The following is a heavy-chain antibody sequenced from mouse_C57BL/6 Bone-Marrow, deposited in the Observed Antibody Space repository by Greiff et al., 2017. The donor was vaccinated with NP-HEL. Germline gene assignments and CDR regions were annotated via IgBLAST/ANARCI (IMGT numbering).Heavy chain of an antibody. D-gene: IGHD1-1*01. CDR2: IDPSDSET. Sequence: VQLQQSGAELVRPGSSVKLSCKASGYTFTSYWMHWVKQRPIQGLEWIGNIDPSDSETHYNQKFKDKATLTVDKSSSTAYMQLSSLTSEDSAVYYCARSRVYYGSSYPFAYWGQGTLVTVSA. J-gene: IGHJ3*01. V-gene: IGHV1-52*01. CDR1: GYTFTSYW. CDR3: ARSRVYYGSSYPFAY.